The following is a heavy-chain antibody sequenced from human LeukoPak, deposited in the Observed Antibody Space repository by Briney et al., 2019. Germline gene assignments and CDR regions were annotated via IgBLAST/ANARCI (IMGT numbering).Heavy chain of an antibody. CDR2: INTNTGNP. CDR3: ARGHESGTLIWSGYYTQIDY. Sequence: ASVKVSCKASGYTFTSYAMNWVRQAPGQGLEWMGWINTNTGNPTYAQGFTGRFVFSLDTSVSTAYLQISSLKAEDTAVYYCARGHESGTLIWSGYYTQIDYWGQGTLVTVSS. V-gene: IGHV7-4-1*02. CDR1: GYTFTSYA. D-gene: IGHD3-3*01. J-gene: IGHJ4*02.